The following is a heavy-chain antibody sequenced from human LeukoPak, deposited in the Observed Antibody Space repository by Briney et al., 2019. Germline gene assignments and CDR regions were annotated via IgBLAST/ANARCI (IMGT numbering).Heavy chain of an antibody. CDR2: ISSSGSTI. CDR1: GFTFSSYE. Sequence: GGSLRLSCAASGFTFSSYEMNWVRQAPGKELEWVSYISSSGSTIYYADSVKGRFTISRDNAKNSLYLQMNSLRAEDTAVYYCALPRYSGYDTPYWAYWGQGTLVTVSS. CDR3: ALPRYSGYDTPYWAY. V-gene: IGHV3-48*03. J-gene: IGHJ4*02. D-gene: IGHD5-12*01.